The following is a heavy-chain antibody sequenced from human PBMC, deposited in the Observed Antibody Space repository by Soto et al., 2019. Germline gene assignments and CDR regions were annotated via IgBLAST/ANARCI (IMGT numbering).Heavy chain of an antibody. CDR2: IYYSGST. J-gene: IGHJ5*02. V-gene: IGHV4-31*03. CDR3: ARGLPIVATISGWFDP. CDR1: GGSISSGGYY. D-gene: IGHD5-12*01. Sequence: QVQLQESGPGLVKPSQTLSLTCTVSGGSISSGGYYWSWIRQHPGKGLEWIGYIYYSGSTYYNPSLKSRVTISVDTSKNQFSLKLSSVTAADTAVYYCARGLPIVATISGWFDPWGQGTLVTVSS.